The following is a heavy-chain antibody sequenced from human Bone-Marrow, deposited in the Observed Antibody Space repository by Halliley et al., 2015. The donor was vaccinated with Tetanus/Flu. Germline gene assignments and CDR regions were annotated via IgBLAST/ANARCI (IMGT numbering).Heavy chain of an antibody. CDR1: GFSVSSNY. Sequence: SLRLSCAASGFSVSSNYLSWVRQAPGKGLEWVSVIYSGGSTYYADSVKGRFTISKDTSMNTLYLQMNSLRAEDTAVYYCARHRHSSPYFSLFGSWGQGTLVTVSS. V-gene: IGHV3-53*01. D-gene: IGHD3-22*01. J-gene: IGHJ5*02. CDR2: IYSGGST. CDR3: ARHRHSSPYFSLFGS.